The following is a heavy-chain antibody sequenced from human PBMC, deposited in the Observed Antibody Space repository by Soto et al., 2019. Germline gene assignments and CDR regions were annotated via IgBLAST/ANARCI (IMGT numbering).Heavy chain of an antibody. D-gene: IGHD5-18*01. CDR1: GFTFRSYA. Sequence: GGSLRLSCAASGFTFRSYAMSWVRQAPGKGLEWVSSISSSSSYIYYADSVKGRFTISRDNAKNSLYLQMNSLRAEDTAVYYCARDQGYSYGPSFDYWGQGTLVTVSS. V-gene: IGHV3-21*01. J-gene: IGHJ4*02. CDR2: ISSSSSYI. CDR3: ARDQGYSYGPSFDY.